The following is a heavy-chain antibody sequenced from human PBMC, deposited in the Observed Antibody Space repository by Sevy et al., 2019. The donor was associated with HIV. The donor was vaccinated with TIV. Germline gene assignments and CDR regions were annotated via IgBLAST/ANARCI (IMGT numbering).Heavy chain of an antibody. CDR2: ISSSGSTI. Sequence: GGSLRLSCAASAFTFSDYYMSWIRQAPGKGLERVSYISSSGSTIYYADSVKGRFTISRDNAKNSLYLQMNSLRAEDTAVYYCARDSFSYAFDIWGQGTMVTVSS. V-gene: IGHV3-11*01. D-gene: IGHD3-16*02. CDR1: AFTFSDYY. CDR3: ARDSFSYAFDI. J-gene: IGHJ3*02.